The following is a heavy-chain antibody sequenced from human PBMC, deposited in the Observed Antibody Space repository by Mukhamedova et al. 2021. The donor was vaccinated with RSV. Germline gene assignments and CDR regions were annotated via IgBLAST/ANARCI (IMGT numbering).Heavy chain of an antibody. V-gene: IGHV1-18*01. D-gene: IGHD3-9*01. CDR3: ARVDYDILTGYYLGGYYGMVV. CDR2: ISAHNGNT. Sequence: VRQAPGQGLEWMGWISAHNGNTDYAQKFQGRVTMTTDTSTSTAYMELRSLRSDDTAGYYCARVDYDILTGYYLGGYYGMVVWGQG. J-gene: IGHJ6*01.